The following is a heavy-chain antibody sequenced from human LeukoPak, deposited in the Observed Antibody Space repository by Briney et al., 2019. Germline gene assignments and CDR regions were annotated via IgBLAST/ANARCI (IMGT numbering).Heavy chain of an antibody. V-gene: IGHV1-18*04. Sequence: GASVKVSCKASTYTFFTHGITWVRQAPGQGREWRGWISGYNGNTKYAQKLQDRVTMTIDTSTNTAYWELRSLRSDDTAVYYCARQVDKAMALPDFWGRGTLVTVSS. CDR2: ISGYNGNT. D-gene: IGHD5-18*01. J-gene: IGHJ4*02. CDR1: TYTFFTHG. CDR3: ARQVDKAMALPDF.